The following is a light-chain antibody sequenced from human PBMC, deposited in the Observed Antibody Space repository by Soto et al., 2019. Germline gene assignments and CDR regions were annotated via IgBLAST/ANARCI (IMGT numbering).Light chain of an antibody. J-gene: IGKJ1*01. Sequence: IVMTQSPVTLSVSPGERATLSCRASQSVTNSYLAWYQQKPGQAPRLLIYGASARATGIPARFSGSGSGTEFALTISSLQPADFATYYCQQYETYSWTFGQGTKVDI. CDR2: GAS. V-gene: IGKV3D-15*01. CDR3: QQYETYSWT. CDR1: QSVTNSY.